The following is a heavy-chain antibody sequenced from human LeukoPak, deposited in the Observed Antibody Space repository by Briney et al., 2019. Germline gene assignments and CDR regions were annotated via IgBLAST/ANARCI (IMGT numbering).Heavy chain of an antibody. CDR3: ASGYSYGSSVGDY. CDR1: GFTFSSYW. J-gene: IGHJ4*02. V-gene: IGHV3-74*01. D-gene: IGHD5-18*01. CDR2: INSDGSST. Sequence: GGSLRLSCAASGFTFSSYWMHWVRQAPGKGLVWVSRINSDGSSTSYADSVKGRFTISRDNAKNSLYLQMNSLRAEDTAVYYCASGYSYGSSVGDYWGQGTLVTVSS.